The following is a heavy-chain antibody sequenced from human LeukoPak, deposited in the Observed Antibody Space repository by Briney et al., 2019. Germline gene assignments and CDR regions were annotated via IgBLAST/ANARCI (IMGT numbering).Heavy chain of an antibody. Sequence: GGPLRLSCAASGFTFSSYAMHWVRQAPGKGLEWVAVISYDGSNKYYADFVKGRFTISRDNSKNTLYLEMNSLRPEDTAVYYCARDRRWLQYSDYWGQGTLVAVYS. CDR2: ISYDGSNK. V-gene: IGHV3-30*04. CDR1: GFTFSSYA. CDR3: ARDRRWLQYSDY. D-gene: IGHD5-24*01. J-gene: IGHJ4*02.